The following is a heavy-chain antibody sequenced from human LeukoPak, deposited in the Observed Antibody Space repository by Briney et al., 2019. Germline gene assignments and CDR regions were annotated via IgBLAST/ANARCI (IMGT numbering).Heavy chain of an antibody. V-gene: IGHV3-23*01. CDR1: GFTFNSYG. CDR3: AKGSDGYCGGDCAFDY. CDR2: ISGSGGET. J-gene: IGHJ4*02. D-gene: IGHD2-21*02. Sequence: GGSLRLSCAASGFTFNSYGMSWVRQAPGKGLEWVSTISGSGGETNYADSVKGRFTISRDNSKYTLYLQMNSLRVEDTAVYYCAKGSDGYCGGDCAFDYWGQGTLVTVSS.